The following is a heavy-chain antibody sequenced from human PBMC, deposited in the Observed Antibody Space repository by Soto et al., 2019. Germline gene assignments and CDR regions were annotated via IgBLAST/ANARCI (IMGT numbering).Heavy chain of an antibody. J-gene: IGHJ4*02. D-gene: IGHD2-21*01. CDR2: S. Sequence: PSETLSPPAMSLVAPSVVTTGAGSGSPQGRDWNGLALSVKRRITINADTSNNQYSLHLNSVTPDDTAVYYCARGYSWSFDYWGQGTLVTVSS. CDR1: VAPSVVTT. V-gene: IGHV4-4*08. CDR3: ARGYSWSFDY.